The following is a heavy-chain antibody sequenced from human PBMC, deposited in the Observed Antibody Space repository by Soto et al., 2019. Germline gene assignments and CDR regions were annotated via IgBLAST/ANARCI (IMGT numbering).Heavy chain of an antibody. CDR2: SSNIVTFS. CDR1: GVSLSNYY. CDR3: ARAGDNYNRLDS. J-gene: IGHJ6*02. Sequence: PAGTLIYSYHGSGVSLSNYYIRCIRHAPGKGLEWISYSSNIVTFSRYADSVKGRFSISRDKTKNVLYLPINGPRAEDTGVYYWARAGDNYNRLDSWGQDTTVSASS. V-gene: IGHV3-11*06. D-gene: IGHD1-1*01.